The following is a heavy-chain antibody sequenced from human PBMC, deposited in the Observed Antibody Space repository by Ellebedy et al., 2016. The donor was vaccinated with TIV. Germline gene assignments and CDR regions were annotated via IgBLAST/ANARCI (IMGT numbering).Heavy chain of an antibody. D-gene: IGHD2-15*01. V-gene: IGHV3-7*03. CDR2: IKEDGSEK. CDR3: ARGGSACYGSRCYFDL. Sequence: GESLKISCAASGFSFDKEWMGWIRQAPGTGLDWMANIKEDGSEKYYRDSVAGRFTVSRDNAKNSLFLQMNALTVEDTAVYYCARGGSACYGSRCYFDLWGRGTLVIVSS. J-gene: IGHJ2*01. CDR1: GFSFDKEW.